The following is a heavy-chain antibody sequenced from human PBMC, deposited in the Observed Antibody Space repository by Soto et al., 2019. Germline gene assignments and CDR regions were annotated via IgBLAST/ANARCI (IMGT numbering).Heavy chain of an antibody. Sequence: GGSLRLSCAASGLTFSSYAMSWVRQAPGKGLEWVSAISGSGGSTYYADSVKGRFTISRANSKNTLYLQMNSLRAEDTAVYYCAKAIAVAGPPYYYYYYGMDVWGQGTTVTVSS. CDR3: AKAIAVAGPPYYYYYYGMDV. CDR1: GLTFSSYA. J-gene: IGHJ6*02. D-gene: IGHD6-19*01. V-gene: IGHV3-23*01. CDR2: ISGSGGST.